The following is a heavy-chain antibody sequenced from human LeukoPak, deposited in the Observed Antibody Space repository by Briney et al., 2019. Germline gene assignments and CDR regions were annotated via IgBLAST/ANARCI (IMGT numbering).Heavy chain of an antibody. CDR3: ARGAVAGNYYYMDV. CDR2: ISAYSGNT. J-gene: IGHJ6*03. V-gene: IGHV1-18*01. CDR1: GYTFTSYG. Sequence: ASVKVSCKASGYTFTSYGISWVRQAPGQGLEWMGWISAYSGNTNSAQKLQGRVTMSTDTSTSTAYMELRSLRSDDTAVYYCARGAVAGNYYYMDVWGKGTTVTVSS. D-gene: IGHD6-19*01.